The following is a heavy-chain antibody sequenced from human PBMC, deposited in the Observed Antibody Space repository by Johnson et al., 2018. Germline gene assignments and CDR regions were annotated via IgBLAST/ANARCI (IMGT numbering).Heavy chain of an antibody. CDR3: ARDSFSSTTSRNDGFYI. CDR2: IYESGRT. J-gene: IGHJ3*02. D-gene: IGHD3-3*01. CDR1: GVSLSLYQ. Sequence: QVQLQESGPGLVKPSETLSLICTVSGVSLSLYQWSWIRQTPGKGLEWIGVIYESGRTHYNPSLNSRVNISLGASKNQFSLKLTSVTAADTVGYYCARDSFSSTTSRNDGFYIWGQGTMVIVSS. V-gene: IGHV4-59*01.